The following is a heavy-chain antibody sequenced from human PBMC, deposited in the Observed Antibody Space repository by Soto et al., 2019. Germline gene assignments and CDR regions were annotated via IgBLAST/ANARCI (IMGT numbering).Heavy chain of an antibody. J-gene: IGHJ4*02. CDR1: GFTFSNYG. V-gene: IGHV3-33*01. D-gene: IGHD3-16*02. Sequence: QVQLVESGGGVVQPGRSLRLSCAASGFTFSNYGMHWVRQAPGKGLEWVAVIWYDGSNKYYADSVKGRFTISRDNSKNTVYLQMNSLRAEDTAVYYCARGLGELSLALDYWGQGTLVTVSS. CDR3: ARGLGELSLALDY. CDR2: IWYDGSNK.